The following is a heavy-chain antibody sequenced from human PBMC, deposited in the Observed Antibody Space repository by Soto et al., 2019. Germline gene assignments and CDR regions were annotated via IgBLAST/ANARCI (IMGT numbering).Heavy chain of an antibody. D-gene: IGHD2-15*01. J-gene: IGHJ6*03. CDR2: IKQDGSEK. Sequence: EVQLVESGGGLVQPGGSLRLSCAASGFTFSSYWMSWVRQAPGKGLEWVANIKQDGSEKYYVDSVKGRFTISRDNAKNSLYMQMNSPRAEDPAVYYWARLGPSSLYVVAYYYMDVWGKGTTVTVSS. CDR1: GFTFSSYW. V-gene: IGHV3-7*01. CDR3: ARLGPSSLYVVAYYYMDV.